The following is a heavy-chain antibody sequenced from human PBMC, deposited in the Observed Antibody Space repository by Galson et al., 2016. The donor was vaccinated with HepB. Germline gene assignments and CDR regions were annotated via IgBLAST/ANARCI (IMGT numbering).Heavy chain of an antibody. V-gene: IGHV3-48*01. Sequence: LRLSCAASGFRFSDYNMNWVRQAPGRGLEWVAYISASSGTIYYADSVKGRFTISRDNANNSLSLQMNSLRAEDTAFYYCARPYTYYFDSGSYFDVLHYGMDVWGQGTTVTVSS. J-gene: IGHJ6*02. D-gene: IGHD3-10*01. CDR1: GFRFSDYN. CDR3: ARPYTYYFDSGSYFDVLHYGMDV. CDR2: ISASSGTI.